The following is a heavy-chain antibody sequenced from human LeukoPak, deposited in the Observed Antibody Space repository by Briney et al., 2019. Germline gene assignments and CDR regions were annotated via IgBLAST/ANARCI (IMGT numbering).Heavy chain of an antibody. J-gene: IGHJ4*02. V-gene: IGHV3-23*01. CDR2: IGGSSGRT. CDR1: GFTFNSYV. Sequence: PGGSLRLSCAASGFTFNSYVMSWVRRAPGKGLEWVSAIGGSSGRTYYADSVRGRFTISRDNSKNTVYLQLNSLRGEDTAVYYCAKDLVSGDWYWRGFDSRGQGTLVTVSS. CDR3: AKDLVSGDWYWRGFDS. D-gene: IGHD6-19*01.